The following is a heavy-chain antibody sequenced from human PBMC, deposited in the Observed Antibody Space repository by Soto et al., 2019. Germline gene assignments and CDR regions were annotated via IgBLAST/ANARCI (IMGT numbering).Heavy chain of an antibody. V-gene: IGHV1-69*13. CDR1: GAPFSSYA. CDR2: IIPIFGTA. D-gene: IGHD2-2*01. Sequence: SVKVSCKASGAPFSSYAISWVRQAPGQGLEWMGGIIPIFGTANYAQKFQGRVTITADESTSTAYMELSSLGSEDTAVYYCAVFQVGDIVVVPAAMGSIDYWGQGTLVTVSS. J-gene: IGHJ4*02. CDR3: AVFQVGDIVVVPAAMGSIDY.